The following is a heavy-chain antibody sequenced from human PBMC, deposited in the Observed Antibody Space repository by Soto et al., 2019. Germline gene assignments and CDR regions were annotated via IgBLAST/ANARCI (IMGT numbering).Heavy chain of an antibody. D-gene: IGHD1-1*01. CDR3: ARSTLVVLNYFES. V-gene: IGHV1-69*02. J-gene: IGHJ4*02. CDR1: GDTFRNYP. Sequence: QVQLVQSGTEVKKPGSSVKVSCKASGDTFRNYPINWVRQAPGQGLEWMGSIFPLTDIPDYAQNFQARLTISADKSTSTAYMELSGLTSDDTAMYFCARSTLVVLNYFESWGQGTLVTVSS. CDR2: IFPLTDIP.